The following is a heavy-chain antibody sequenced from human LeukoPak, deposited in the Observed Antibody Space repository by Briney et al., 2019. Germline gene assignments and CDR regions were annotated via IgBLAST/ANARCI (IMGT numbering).Heavy chain of an antibody. CDR1: GFTFDDYG. J-gene: IGHJ6*02. V-gene: IGHV3-23*01. Sequence: GGSLRLSCAASGFTFDDYGMSWVRQAPGKGLEWVSAISGSGGSTYYADSVKGRFTISRDNSKHTLYLQMNSLRAEDTAVYYCAKGGVVEPTAYYYGMDVWGQGTTVTVSS. CDR3: AKGGVVEPTAYYYGMDV. D-gene: IGHD2-2*01. CDR2: ISGSGGST.